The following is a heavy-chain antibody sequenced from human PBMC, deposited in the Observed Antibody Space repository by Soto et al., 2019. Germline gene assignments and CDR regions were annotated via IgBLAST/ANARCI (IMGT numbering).Heavy chain of an antibody. Sequence: SLRLASTASGFTFGDYAMSWVRQAPGKGLEWVGFVRSKAYGGTTEYAASVKGRFTISRDDSKTIAYLKMNSLKTEDTAVYYCTRDRGGRFLKWLLPYFDYWGQGTLVTVSS. J-gene: IGHJ4*02. CDR1: GFTFGDYA. CDR3: TRDRGGRFLKWLLPYFDY. V-gene: IGHV3-49*04. CDR2: VRSKAYGGTT. D-gene: IGHD3-3*01.